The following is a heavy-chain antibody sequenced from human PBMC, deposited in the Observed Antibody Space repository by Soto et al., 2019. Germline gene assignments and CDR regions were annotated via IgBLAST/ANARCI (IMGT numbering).Heavy chain of an antibody. CDR1: GYTFAAYY. V-gene: IGHV1-46*01. CDR3: ATRDPGHY. J-gene: IGHJ4*02. Sequence: QVQLVQSGAEVKGPGASVKVSCKTSGYTFAAYYIHWVRQAPGQGLEWMGIISPDGGRTSYAQKFQGRVTMTRDTSTSTVYMELSSLRSEDTAVYYCATRDPGHYWGQGTLVTVSS. CDR2: ISPDGGRT.